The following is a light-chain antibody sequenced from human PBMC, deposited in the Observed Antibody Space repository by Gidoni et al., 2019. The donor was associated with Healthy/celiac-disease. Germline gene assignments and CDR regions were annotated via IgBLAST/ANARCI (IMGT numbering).Light chain of an antibody. CDR1: QGISSY. Sequence: DIQLTQSPSFLSASVGDRVTITCWASQGISSYLAWYQQKPGKAPNLLIYATSTLQSGVPSRFSGSGSGTEFTLTISSLQPEDFATYYCQQLNSYPRTFXXXTKVEIK. V-gene: IGKV1-9*01. J-gene: IGKJ1*01. CDR3: QQLNSYPRT. CDR2: ATS.